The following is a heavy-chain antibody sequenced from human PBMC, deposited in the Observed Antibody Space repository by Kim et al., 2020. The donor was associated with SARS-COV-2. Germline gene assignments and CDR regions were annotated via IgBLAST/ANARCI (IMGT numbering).Heavy chain of an antibody. CDR3: ARDPVAAGGN. D-gene: IGHD6-13*01. J-gene: IGHJ4*02. V-gene: IGHV1-2*02. CDR2: T. Sequence: TNYAQKFQGRVTMTRDTSISTAYMELSRLRSDDTAVYYCARDPVAAGGNWGQGTLVNVSS.